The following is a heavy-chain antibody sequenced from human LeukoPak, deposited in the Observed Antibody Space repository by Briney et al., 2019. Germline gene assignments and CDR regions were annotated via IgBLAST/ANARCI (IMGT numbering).Heavy chain of an antibody. CDR2: ISSSSSYI. J-gene: IGHJ4*02. D-gene: IGHD5-12*01. CDR3: ARGDSGYDYKGNY. V-gene: IGHV3-21*01. Sequence: GGSLRLSCAASGFTFSSYSMNWVRQAPGKGLEWVSSISSSSSYIYYADSVKGRFTISRDDAKNSLYLQMNSLRAEDTAVYYCARGDSGYDYKGNYWGQGTLVTVSS. CDR1: GFTFSSYS.